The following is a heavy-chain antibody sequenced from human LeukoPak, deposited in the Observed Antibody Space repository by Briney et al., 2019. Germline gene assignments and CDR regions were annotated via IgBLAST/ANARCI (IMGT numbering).Heavy chain of an antibody. D-gene: IGHD1-26*01. J-gene: IGHJ3*02. CDR3: ARVGSYTDDAFDI. CDR1: GYTFTSHG. V-gene: IGHV1-18*01. Sequence: ASVKVSCKASGYTFTSHGIIWVRQAPGQGLEWMGWVSAYNGNTKYAQKVQGRVTMTTDTSTSTAYMELRSLRSDDTAVYYCARVGSYTDDAFDIWGQGTMVTVSS. CDR2: VSAYNGNT.